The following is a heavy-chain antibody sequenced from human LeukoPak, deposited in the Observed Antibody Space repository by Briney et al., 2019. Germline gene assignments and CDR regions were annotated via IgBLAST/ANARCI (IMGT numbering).Heavy chain of an antibody. CDR2: IKQDGSER. Sequence: GGSLRLSCAASGFTFSGSSMSWVRQSPTKGLEWVANIKQDGSERYYVDSVKGRFTISRDNAKNSLSLQMNNLRVEDTAVYYCARAGSHWHYVYWGQGTVVTVSS. V-gene: IGHV3-7*01. D-gene: IGHD3-10*01. J-gene: IGHJ4*02. CDR1: GFTFSGSS. CDR3: ARAGSHWHYVY.